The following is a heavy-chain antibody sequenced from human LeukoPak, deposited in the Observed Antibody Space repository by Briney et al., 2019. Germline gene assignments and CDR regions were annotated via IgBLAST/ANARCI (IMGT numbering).Heavy chain of an antibody. CDR1: GFTFTNYG. D-gene: IGHD3-22*01. J-gene: IGHJ4*02. CDR2: IWYDGSIK. V-gene: IGHV3-33*01. Sequence: GRSLRLSCAASGFTFTNYGMHWVRQAPGKGLEWVAVIWYDGSIKYYADSVKGRFTISRDNSKNTLYLQMNSLRAEDTAVYYCARAYYYDSGATPDYWGQGTLVTVSS. CDR3: ARAYYYDSGATPDY.